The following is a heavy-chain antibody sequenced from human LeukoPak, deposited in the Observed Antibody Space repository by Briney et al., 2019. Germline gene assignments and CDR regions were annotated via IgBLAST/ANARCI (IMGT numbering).Heavy chain of an antibody. CDR2: INPSGGST. CDR3: ARVVVVPAQPYYYMDV. V-gene: IGHV1-46*01. CDR1: GYTFTSYY. D-gene: IGHD2-2*01. J-gene: IGHJ6*03. Sequence: ASVKVSCKASGYTFTSYYMHWVRQAPGQGLEWMGIINPSGGSTSYAQKFQGRVTITADESTSTAYMELSSLRSEDTAVYYCARVVVVPAQPYYYMDVWGKGTTVTISS.